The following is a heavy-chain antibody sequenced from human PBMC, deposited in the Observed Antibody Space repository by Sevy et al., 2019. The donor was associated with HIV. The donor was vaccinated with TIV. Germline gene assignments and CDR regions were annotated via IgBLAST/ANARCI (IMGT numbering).Heavy chain of an antibody. V-gene: IGHV5-51*01. Sequence: GGSLRLSCXGXXXXFTTXXIGWVRQTPGKGLEWMGIIYPGDSDTRYSPSFQGQVTISADKSIRTAYLHWSRLKASDTAXYYXVXXGTAGTTXXYFXXXGQGTLVTVSS. D-gene: IGHD1-1*01. CDR1: XXXFTTXX. CDR3: VXXGTAGTTXXYFXX. J-gene: IGHJ4*02. CDR2: IYPGDSDT.